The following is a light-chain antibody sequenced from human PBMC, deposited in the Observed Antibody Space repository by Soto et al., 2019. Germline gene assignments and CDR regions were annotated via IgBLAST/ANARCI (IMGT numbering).Light chain of an antibody. V-gene: IGKV3-15*01. Sequence: EIVMTQSPATLSVSPGERATLSCRASQSVSRNVAWYQQKPGQAPRLLIHDASTSATGISVRFSGSGSGTEFTLTISSLQSEDFAVDYCQQYNNWLWTFGQGTKVEIK. CDR3: QQYNNWLWT. CDR2: DAS. J-gene: IGKJ1*01. CDR1: QSVSRN.